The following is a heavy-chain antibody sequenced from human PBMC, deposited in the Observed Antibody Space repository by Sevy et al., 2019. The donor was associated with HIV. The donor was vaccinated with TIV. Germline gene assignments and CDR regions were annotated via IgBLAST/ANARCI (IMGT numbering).Heavy chain of an antibody. Sequence: SETLSLTCAVYGGSFSGYYWTWIRQPPGKGLEWIGEINHSGSTNYNPSLKSRVTISVDTSKNQFSLKLISVTAADTAVYYCARVYYYSSGYYPDPFDYWGQGTLVTVSS. CDR3: ARVYYYSSGYYPDPFDY. CDR1: GGSFSGYY. D-gene: IGHD3-22*01. J-gene: IGHJ4*02. V-gene: IGHV4-34*01. CDR2: INHSGST.